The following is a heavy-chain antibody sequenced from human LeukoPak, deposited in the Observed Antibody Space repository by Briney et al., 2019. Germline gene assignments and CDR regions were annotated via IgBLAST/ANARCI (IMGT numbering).Heavy chain of an antibody. CDR1: GGSISSYY. CDR3: ARNPLVGGIAFDI. V-gene: IGHV4-4*09. CDR2: IYTSGST. D-gene: IGHD6-13*01. Sequence: SETLSLTCTVSGGSISSYYWSWIRQPPGKGLEWIGYIYTSGSTNCNPSLKSRVTISVDTSKNQFSLKLSSVTAADTAVYYCARNPLVGGIAFDIWGQGTMVTVSS. J-gene: IGHJ3*02.